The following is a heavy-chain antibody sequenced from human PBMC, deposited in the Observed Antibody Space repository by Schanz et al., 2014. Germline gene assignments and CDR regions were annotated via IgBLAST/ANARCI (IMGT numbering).Heavy chain of an antibody. CDR1: GGTFSTYP. D-gene: IGHD6-13*01. CDR3: ASSGAGYSSSWDFDY. J-gene: IGHJ4*02. V-gene: IGHV1-69*02. CDR2: IIPILGIA. Sequence: QVQLVQSGAEVKKPGSPVKVSCKASGGTFSTYPINWVRQAPGQGLEWMGRIIPILGIANYAQKFQGRVTITADKSTFTAYMDVSSLRSEDTAVYYCASSGAGYSSSWDFDYWGQGTLVTVSS.